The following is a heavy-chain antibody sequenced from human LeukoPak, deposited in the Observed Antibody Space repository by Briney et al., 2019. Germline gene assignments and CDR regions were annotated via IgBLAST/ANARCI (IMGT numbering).Heavy chain of an antibody. CDR3: ARGARQWANY. CDR2: IYSGGST. J-gene: IGHJ4*02. V-gene: IGHV3-53*01. CDR1: WFTISSNY. D-gene: IGHD6-19*01. Sequence: PWGSLRLFSSASWFTISSNYMRWVRHAPRKGLEWVSGIYSGGSTYYADCVKSRFTNYRNNSKNTLYLQMNSLRAEDTAVYYCARGARQWANYWGQGTLVTVSS.